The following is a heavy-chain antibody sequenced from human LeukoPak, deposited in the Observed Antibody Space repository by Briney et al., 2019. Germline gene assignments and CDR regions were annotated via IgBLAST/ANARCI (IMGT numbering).Heavy chain of an antibody. Sequence: GGSLRLSRAASGFTFSSYGMHWVRQAPGKGLEWVAFIRYDGSNKYYADSVKGRFTIYRDSSKNTLYLQMNSLRAEDAAVYYCARDWVDYAGSGCPQHWGQGPLVTVSS. D-gene: IGHD3-22*01. V-gene: IGHV3-30*02. CDR1: GFTFSSYG. J-gene: IGHJ1*01. CDR2: IRYDGSNK. CDR3: ARDWVDYAGSGCPQH.